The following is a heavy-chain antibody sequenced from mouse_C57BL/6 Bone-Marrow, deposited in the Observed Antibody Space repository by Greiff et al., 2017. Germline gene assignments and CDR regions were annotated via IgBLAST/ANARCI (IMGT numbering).Heavy chain of an antibody. V-gene: IGHV1-52*01. CDR2: IDPSDSEP. CDR1: GYTFTSYW. J-gene: IGHJ3*01. Sequence: QVQLQQPGAELMRPGSSVKLSCKASGYTFTSYWMHWVKQRPIQGLEWIGNIDPSDSEPHYNQKFKDKATLTVDKSSSTAYMQLSSLTSEDSAVYYCARSVAYWGQGTLVTVSA. CDR3: ARSVAY.